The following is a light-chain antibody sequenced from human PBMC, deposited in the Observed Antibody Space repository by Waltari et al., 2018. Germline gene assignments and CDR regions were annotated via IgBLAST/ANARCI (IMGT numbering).Light chain of an antibody. Sequence: QSALTQPASVSGSPGQSITISCTGTSSDVGRYHLFSWYQHHPGKAPKLMLYEGSKRPSGVSNRFSGSKSGNTASLTISGLQAEDEADYYCCSYAGSNTYVFGTGTKVTVL. J-gene: IGLJ1*01. V-gene: IGLV2-23*01. CDR2: EGS. CDR1: SSDVGRYHL. CDR3: CSYAGSNTYV.